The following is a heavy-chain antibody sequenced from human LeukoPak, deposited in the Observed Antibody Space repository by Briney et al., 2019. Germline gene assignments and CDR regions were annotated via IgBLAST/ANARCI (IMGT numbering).Heavy chain of an antibody. J-gene: IGHJ4*02. D-gene: IGHD3-22*01. CDR3: TTDSYYDSSGYYPSFDY. Sequence: GGSLRLSCAASGFTFSNAWMSWVRQAPGTGLEWVGRIKSKTYGGTTGYAAPVKGRFTISRDDSENTLYLQMNSLKTEDTAVYFCTTDSYYDSSGYYPSFDYWGQGTLVTVSS. V-gene: IGHV3-15*01. CDR1: GFTFSNAW. CDR2: IKSKTYGGTT.